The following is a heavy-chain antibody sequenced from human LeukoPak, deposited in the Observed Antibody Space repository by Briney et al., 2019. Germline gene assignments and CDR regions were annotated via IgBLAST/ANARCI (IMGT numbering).Heavy chain of an antibody. CDR3: ARVSSTYYDILTAYYGY. CDR2: INPNSGGT. V-gene: IGHV1-2*02. Sequence: ASVKVSCKASGYTFTGYYMHWVRQAPGQGLEWMGWINPNSGGTNYAQKFQGRVTMTTDTATSTAYMELRSLRSDDTAVYYCARVSSTYYDILTAYYGYWGQGTLVTVSS. J-gene: IGHJ4*02. CDR1: GYTFTGYY. D-gene: IGHD3-9*01.